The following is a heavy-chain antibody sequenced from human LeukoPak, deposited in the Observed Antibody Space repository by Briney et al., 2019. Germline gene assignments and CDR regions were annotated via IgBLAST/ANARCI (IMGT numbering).Heavy chain of an antibody. Sequence: GGSLRLSCAASGFTFSSYAMHWVRQAPGKGLEWVAVISYDGSNKYYADSVKGRFTISRDNSKNTLYLQMNSLRAEDTAVYYCAGPRGWGSVGAFDIWGQGTMVTVSS. CDR3: AGPRGWGSVGAFDI. J-gene: IGHJ3*02. CDR2: ISYDGSNK. CDR1: GFTFSSYA. V-gene: IGHV3-30-3*01. D-gene: IGHD7-27*01.